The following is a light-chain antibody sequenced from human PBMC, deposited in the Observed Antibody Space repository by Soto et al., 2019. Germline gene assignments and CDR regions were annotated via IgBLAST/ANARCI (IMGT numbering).Light chain of an antibody. CDR2: TVS. J-gene: IGKJ4*01. CDR1: QSLLDSDDGNTY. V-gene: IGKV2-40*01. Sequence: DIVMTQTPLSLTVTPGEPASISCRSSQSLLDSDDGNTYLDWYLQKPGQSPQLLIYTVSYRASGVPDRFSGSGSGTDFTLKISRVEAEDFGVYYCMQRIEFPLTFGGGTKVDIK. CDR3: MQRIEFPLT.